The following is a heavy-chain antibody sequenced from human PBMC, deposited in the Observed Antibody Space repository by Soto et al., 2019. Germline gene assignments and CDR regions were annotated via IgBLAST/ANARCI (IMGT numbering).Heavy chain of an antibody. CDR2: ISPYSGNT. V-gene: IGHV1-18*01. D-gene: IGHD3-16*01. J-gene: IGHJ4*02. Sequence: QVQLVQSGSEVKKPGASVKVSCKASGYTFTSYGLCWVRQAPGQGLEWMGWISPYSGNTNYAQNFQGRVTMTTDTSTRTAYMDLRSLRSDDTAVYYCARGAWDYSDSYSDYWGQGNLVTVSS. CDR1: GYTFTSYG. CDR3: ARGAWDYSDSYSDY.